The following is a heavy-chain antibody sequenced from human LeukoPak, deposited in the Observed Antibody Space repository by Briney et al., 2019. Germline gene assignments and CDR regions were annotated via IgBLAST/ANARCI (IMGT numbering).Heavy chain of an antibody. CDR2: IYTTGIT. V-gene: IGHV4-61*02. CDR3: ARDKRQASGRGLDY. Sequence: SETLSLTCTVSGGSMKSGSYYWSWIRQPAGKGLEWIGRIYTTGITIYNPSLKSRVTISVDTSKNQFSLKLSSVTAADTAVYYCARDKRQASGRGLDYWGQGTLVTVSS. D-gene: IGHD1-1*01. J-gene: IGHJ4*02. CDR1: GGSMKSGSYY.